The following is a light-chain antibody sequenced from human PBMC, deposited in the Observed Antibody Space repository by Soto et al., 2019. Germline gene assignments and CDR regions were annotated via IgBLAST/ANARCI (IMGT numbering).Light chain of an antibody. J-gene: IGKJ5*01. CDR1: QSVSNN. CDR3: QQYNNWPPIT. Sequence: EIVMTQSPATLSVSPGERATLSCRASQSVSNNLAWYQQRPGQGPRLIIYGASTRAPGVPVRFSGSGSGTEFTLTISSLQSEDFAVYYCQQYNNWPPITFGQGTRLEI. CDR2: GAS. V-gene: IGKV3-15*01.